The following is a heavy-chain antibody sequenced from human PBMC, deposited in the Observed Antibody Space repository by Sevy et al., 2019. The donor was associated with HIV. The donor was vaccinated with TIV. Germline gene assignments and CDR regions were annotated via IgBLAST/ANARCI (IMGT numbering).Heavy chain of an antibody. CDR3: ASDRVYYYGSGSYTYYFDY. J-gene: IGHJ4*02. CDR2: IKQDGSEK. CDR1: GFTFSSYW. D-gene: IGHD3-10*01. V-gene: IGHV3-7*01. Sequence: GGSLRLSCAASGFTFSSYWMSWVRQAPGKGLEWVANIKQDGSEKYYVDSLKGRFTISRDNAKNSLYLQMNSLRAEDTAVYYCASDRVYYYGSGSYTYYFDYWGQGTLVTVSS.